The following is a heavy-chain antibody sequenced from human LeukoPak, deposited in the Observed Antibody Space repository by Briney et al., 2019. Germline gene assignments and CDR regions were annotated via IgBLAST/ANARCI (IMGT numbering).Heavy chain of an antibody. J-gene: IGHJ4*02. CDR2: IYSSGST. CDR3: AREGYDSSGYYAFGY. V-gene: IGHV4-4*07. Sequence: SETLSLTCTVSGGSISSNYWSWIRQPAGKGLEWIGRIYSSGSTSYNSSLKSRVTVSVDTSKNQFSLKLSSVTAADTAVYYCAREGYDSSGYYAFGYWGQGTLVTVSS. CDR1: GGSISSNY. D-gene: IGHD3-22*01.